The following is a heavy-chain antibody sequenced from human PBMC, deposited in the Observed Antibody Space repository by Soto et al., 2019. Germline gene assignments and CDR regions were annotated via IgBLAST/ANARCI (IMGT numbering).Heavy chain of an antibody. Sequence: GGSLRLSCAVSGFTFNDYAMSWVRQAPGKXLEWVSTTSGGLGSAYHAASVEGRFTISGDSSNNTLYLQMNSLRVEDTATYYCAKDSRLPGFGLLIHAFDMWGHGTMVTVSS. J-gene: IGHJ3*02. D-gene: IGHD3-3*01. V-gene: IGHV3-23*01. CDR2: TSGGLGSA. CDR1: GFTFNDYA. CDR3: AKDSRLPGFGLLIHAFDM.